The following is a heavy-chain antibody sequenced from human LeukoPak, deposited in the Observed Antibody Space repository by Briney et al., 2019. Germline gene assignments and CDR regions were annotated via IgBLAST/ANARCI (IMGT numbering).Heavy chain of an antibody. Sequence: SETLSLTCAVYGGSFSGYYWSWIRQPPAKGLEWIGEINHSGSTNYNPSLKSRVTISVDTSKNQFSLKLSSVTAADTAVYYCARGSDFGVLPSPYFDYWGQGTLVTVSS. V-gene: IGHV4-34*01. CDR3: ARGSDFGVLPSPYFDY. CDR2: INHSGST. CDR1: GGSFSGYY. J-gene: IGHJ4*02. D-gene: IGHD3-10*01.